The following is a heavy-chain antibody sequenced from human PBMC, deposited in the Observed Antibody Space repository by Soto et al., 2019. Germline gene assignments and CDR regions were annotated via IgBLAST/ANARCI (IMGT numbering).Heavy chain of an antibody. J-gene: IGHJ6*02. V-gene: IGHV4-4*07. CDR2: VYTDGTA. D-gene: IGHD4-17*01. CDR1: GNSMFNYY. CDR3: AKGGFGYGDYMHHVMDV. Sequence: QVHLQESGPGLVKPSGTLSLICTVSGNSMFNYYWSWIRQPAGKGPEWIGRVYTDGTAIYNPSLKSRVNVFVDMSKNHFSLNVYSVTSAERAVYYGAKGGFGYGDYMHHVMDVWG.